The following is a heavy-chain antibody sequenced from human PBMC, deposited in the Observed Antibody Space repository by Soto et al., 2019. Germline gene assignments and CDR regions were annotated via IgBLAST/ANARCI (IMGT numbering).Heavy chain of an antibody. D-gene: IGHD6-19*01. V-gene: IGHV1-3*01. CDR1: GYTFTSYV. CDR2: INAGNGYT. Sequence: QVQLVQSGAEVKKPGASVKVSCKASGYTFTSYVIHWVRQAPGQRLEWMGWINAGNGYTKYSQKFQGRVTITRDTSASTAYMELNSLRSEDTAVYYCATWTWLAPFDYWGQGTLVTVSS. CDR3: ATWTWLAPFDY. J-gene: IGHJ4*02.